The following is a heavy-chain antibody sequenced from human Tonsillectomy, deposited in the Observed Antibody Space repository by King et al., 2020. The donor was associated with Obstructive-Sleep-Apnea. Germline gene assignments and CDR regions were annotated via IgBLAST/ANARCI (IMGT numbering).Heavy chain of an antibody. CDR2: IYSGGST. J-gene: IGHJ4*02. CDR1: GLTVSSNY. CDR3: ARVRSSSSDY. V-gene: IGHV3-66*01. Sequence: VQLVESGGDLVQPGGSLRLSCAASGLTVSSNYMSWVRQAPGKGLECVSVIYSGGSTYYSDSVKGRFSISRDNSKNTLYLQMNSLRAEDTAVYYCARVRSSSSDYWGQGTLVTVSS. D-gene: IGHD6-13*01.